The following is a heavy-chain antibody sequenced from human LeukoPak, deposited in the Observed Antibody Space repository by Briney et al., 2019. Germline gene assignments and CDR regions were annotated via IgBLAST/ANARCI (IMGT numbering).Heavy chain of an antibody. CDR1: GFSFTNVW. CDR2: IKSKTDGGTT. J-gene: IGHJ4*02. CDR3: TTPIAAAGHSDY. Sequence: GGSLRLSCAASGFSFTNVWMSCVRQAPGKGLEWVGRIKSKTDGGTTAYAASVKGRFTISRDDSKNTLYLQMNSLKSEDTAVYYCTTPIAAAGHSDYWGQGTLVTVSS. D-gene: IGHD6-13*01. V-gene: IGHV3-15*01.